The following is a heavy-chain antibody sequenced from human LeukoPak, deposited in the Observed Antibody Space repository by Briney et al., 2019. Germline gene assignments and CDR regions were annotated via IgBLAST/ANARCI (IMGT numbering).Heavy chain of an antibody. V-gene: IGHV1-2*02. CDR2: INPNSGGT. J-gene: IGHJ6*03. D-gene: IGHD2-2*01. Sequence: ASVKVSCRASGYTFTGYYMHWVRQAPGQGLEWMGWINPNSGGTNYAQKFQGRVTMTRDTSISTAYMELSRLRSDDTAVYYCASPSIYCSSTSCYHYYYYMDVWGKGTTVTVSS. CDR3: ASPSIYCSSTSCYHYYYYMDV. CDR1: GYTFTGYY.